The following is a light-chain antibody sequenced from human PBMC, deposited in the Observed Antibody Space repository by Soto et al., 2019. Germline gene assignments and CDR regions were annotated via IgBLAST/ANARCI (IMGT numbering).Light chain of an antibody. J-gene: IGLJ1*01. CDR3: SSYTNSSTLYV. V-gene: IGLV2-14*01. CDR2: EVS. CDR1: SSDVGRYNY. Sequence: QSVLAQPASVSGSPGQSITISCTGSSSDVGRYNYVSWYQHHPGKAPKLMIYEVSNRPSGVSNRFSGSKSGNTASLTISGLQAEDEADYHCSSYTNSSTLYVCGTGPKVAVL.